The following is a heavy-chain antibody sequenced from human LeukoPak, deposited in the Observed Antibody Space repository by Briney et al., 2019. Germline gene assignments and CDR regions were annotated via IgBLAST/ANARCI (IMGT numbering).Heavy chain of an antibody. Sequence: SETLSLTCTVSGGSISSSSYYWGWIRQPPGKGLEWIGNIFYSGTTYYNPSLMSRVTISVDTSKNQFSLNMRSVTAADTAVYYCARVLRGGTYYFDYWGQGTLVTVSS. CDR1: GGSISSSSYY. CDR2: IFYSGTT. V-gene: IGHV4-39*01. CDR3: ARVLRGGTYYFDY. J-gene: IGHJ4*02. D-gene: IGHD2-15*01.